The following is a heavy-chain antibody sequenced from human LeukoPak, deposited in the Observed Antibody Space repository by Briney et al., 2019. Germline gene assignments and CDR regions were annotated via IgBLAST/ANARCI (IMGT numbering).Heavy chain of an antibody. CDR3: AKVFLRSQQLGLDP. V-gene: IGHV3-23*01. Sequence: PGGSLRLSCAVSGFPFSDFAMSWVRQAPGKGLEWVSTISGGGDNTYFADSVKGRFTISRDNSKNTLYLQMNSLRAEDTAVYYCAKVFLRSQQLGLDPWGQGTMVTVSS. CDR1: GFPFSDFA. D-gene: IGHD6-13*01. J-gene: IGHJ3*01. CDR2: ISGGGDNT.